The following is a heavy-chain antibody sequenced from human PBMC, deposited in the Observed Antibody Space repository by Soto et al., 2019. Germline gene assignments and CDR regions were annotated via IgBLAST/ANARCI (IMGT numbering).Heavy chain of an antibody. Sequence: PGGSLRLSCAASGFTFSSYGMHWVRQAPGKGLEWVAVISYDGSNKYYADSVKGRFTISRDNSTNTLYLQMNSLRAEDTAVYYCPKEITGTKILYYGMDVWRQGTPVTVSS. D-gene: IGHD1-7*01. CDR3: PKEITGTKILYYGMDV. J-gene: IGHJ6*02. V-gene: IGHV3-30*18. CDR2: ISYDGSNK. CDR1: GFTFSSYG.